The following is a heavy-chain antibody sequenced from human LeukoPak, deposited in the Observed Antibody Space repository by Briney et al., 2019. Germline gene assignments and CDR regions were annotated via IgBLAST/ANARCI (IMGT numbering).Heavy chain of an antibody. Sequence: SETLSLTCTASGGSISNYHWSWIRQPAGKGLEWIGQIHTSGSTNYNPPLKSRVSMSIDTTEDQVSLTIRSVTAADTAFYYWARRDISSGWSFDYWGQGTLVTVSS. CDR2: IHTSGST. V-gene: IGHV4-4*07. CDR1: GGSISNYH. CDR3: ARRDISSGWSFDY. J-gene: IGHJ4*02. D-gene: IGHD6-19*01.